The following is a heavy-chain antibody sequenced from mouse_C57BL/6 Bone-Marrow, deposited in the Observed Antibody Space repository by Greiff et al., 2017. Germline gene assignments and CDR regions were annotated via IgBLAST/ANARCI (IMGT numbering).Heavy chain of an antibody. Sequence: QVQLQQPGAELVMPGASVKLSCKASGYTFTSYWMHWVKQRPGPGLEWIGEIDPSDSYTNYNQKFKGKSTLTVDKSSSTAYMQLSSLTSEDSAVYYCARLIYDGYPYYFDYWGQGTTLTVSS. CDR3: ARLIYDGYPYYFDY. V-gene: IGHV1-69*01. D-gene: IGHD2-3*01. CDR1: GYTFTSYW. CDR2: IDPSDSYT. J-gene: IGHJ2*01.